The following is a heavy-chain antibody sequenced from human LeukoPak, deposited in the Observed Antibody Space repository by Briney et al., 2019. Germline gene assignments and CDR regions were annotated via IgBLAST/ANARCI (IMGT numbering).Heavy chain of an antibody. CDR1: GGSISSYY. CDR3: ARAPLGSNWNYFDY. CDR2: IYTSGST. Sequence: AETLSLTCTVSGGSISSYYWSWIRQPAGGGLEWIGRIYTSGSTNYNPSLNSRVTMSVDTSKNQFSLKLSSVTAADTAAYYCARAPLGSNWNYFDYWGQGTLVTVSS. J-gene: IGHJ4*02. D-gene: IGHD1-1*01. V-gene: IGHV4-4*07.